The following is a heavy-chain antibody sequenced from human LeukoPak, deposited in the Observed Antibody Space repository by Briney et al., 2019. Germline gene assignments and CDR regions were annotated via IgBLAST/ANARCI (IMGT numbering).Heavy chain of an antibody. D-gene: IGHD6-6*01. J-gene: IGHJ4*02. CDR2: IYSGGST. CDR1: GFTFSSYG. CDR3: ARGDYSSSYFDY. V-gene: IGHV3-NL1*01. Sequence: GGSLRLSCAASGFTFSSYGMHWVRQAPGKGLEWVSIIYSGGSTFYADSVKGRFTISRDNAKNSLYLQMNSLRAEDTALYYCARGDYSSSYFDYWGQGAPVTVSS.